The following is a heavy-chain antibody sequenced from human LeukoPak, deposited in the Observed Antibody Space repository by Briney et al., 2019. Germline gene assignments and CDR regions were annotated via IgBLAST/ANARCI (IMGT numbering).Heavy chain of an antibody. CDR2: ITSSGTTK. CDR3: AIQMTMIVVVPYFDY. Sequence: PGGSLRLSCEASGFTFNDYYMSWIRQAPGKGLEWASFITSSGTTKYYADSVRGRFTISRDNAKNSLYLYMNSLRDDDTAVYYCAIQMTMIVVVPYFDYWGQGALVTVSA. CDR1: GFTFNDYY. J-gene: IGHJ4*02. D-gene: IGHD3-22*01. V-gene: IGHV3-11*04.